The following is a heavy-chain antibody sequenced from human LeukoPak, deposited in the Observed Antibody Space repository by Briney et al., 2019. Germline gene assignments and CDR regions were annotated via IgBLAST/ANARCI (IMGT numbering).Heavy chain of an antibody. D-gene: IGHD4-23*01. CDR2: ISGSGGST. CDR1: GFTFSSYA. Sequence: GGSLRLSCAVSGFTFSSYAMSWVRQAPGKGLEWVSAISGSGGSTYYADSVKGRFTISRDNSKNTLYLQVNSLRVEDTAVYYCARRVLGAVGYFDYWGQGALVTVSS. J-gene: IGHJ4*02. V-gene: IGHV3-23*01. CDR3: ARRVLGAVGYFDY.